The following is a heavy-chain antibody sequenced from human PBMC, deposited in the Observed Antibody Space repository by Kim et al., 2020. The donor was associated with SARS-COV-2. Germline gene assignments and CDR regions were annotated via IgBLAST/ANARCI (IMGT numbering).Heavy chain of an antibody. CDR2: IKSLSDGGTS. CDR1: GIPFSNAW. Sequence: GGSLRLSCAVSGIPFSNAWMNWVRQAPGRGLEWVGRIKSLSDGGTSDYAAPVKGRFTISRDDSKNTLYLQMNSLKSEDAGVYYCTTASMRWGQGTLVTVSS. D-gene: IGHD2-2*01. CDR3: TTASMR. V-gene: IGHV3-15*01. J-gene: IGHJ4*02.